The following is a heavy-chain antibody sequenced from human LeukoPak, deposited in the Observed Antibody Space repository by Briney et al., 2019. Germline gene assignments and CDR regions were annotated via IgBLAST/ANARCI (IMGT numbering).Heavy chain of an antibody. D-gene: IGHD2-8*01. J-gene: IGHJ4*02. V-gene: IGHV4-39*01. Sequence: SSETLSLTCTVSGGSISSSSYYWGWIRQPPGKGLEWIGSINYSGSTYYNPSLKSRVTISVDRSKNQFSLKLSSVTAADTAVYYCARRRFVRGPDVVNPFDYWGQGTLVTVSS. CDR3: ARRRFVRGPDVVNPFDY. CDR1: GGSISSSSYY. CDR2: INYSGST.